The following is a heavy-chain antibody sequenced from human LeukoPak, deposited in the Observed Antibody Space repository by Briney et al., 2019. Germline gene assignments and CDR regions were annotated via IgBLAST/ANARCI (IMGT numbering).Heavy chain of an antibody. CDR2: IKQDGSEK. D-gene: IGHD3-10*01. CDR3: ARDYYGSGSHDY. CDR1: GFTLSTYW. Sequence: GGSLILSCAASGFTLSTYWMSWVRQAPGKGLEWVANIKQDGSEKYYVDSVKGRFTISRDNAKNSLYLQMNSLRAEDTAVYYCARDYYGSGSHDYWGQGTLVTVSS. J-gene: IGHJ4*02. V-gene: IGHV3-7*01.